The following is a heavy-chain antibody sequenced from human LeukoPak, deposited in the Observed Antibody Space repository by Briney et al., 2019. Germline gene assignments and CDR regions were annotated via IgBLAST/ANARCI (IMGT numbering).Heavy chain of an antibody. J-gene: IGHJ4*02. CDR2: INHSGST. Sequence: SETLSLTCAVYGESFSGHYWTWIRQPPGRGLEWIGEINHSGSTTSNPSLNNRVTISVDTSKNQFSLKLTSVTAADTAVYYCARPRYGSGSLDSWGKGTLVTVSS. V-gene: IGHV4-34*01. CDR3: ARPRYGSGSLDS. D-gene: IGHD3-10*01. CDR1: GESFSGHY.